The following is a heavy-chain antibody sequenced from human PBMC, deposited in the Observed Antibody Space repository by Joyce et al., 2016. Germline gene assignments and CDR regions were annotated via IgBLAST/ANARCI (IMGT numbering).Heavy chain of an antibody. CDR3: ARIYRAVDF. Sequence: QVQLVQSGAEMKKPGASVKVSCKTSGYTFIHHYIHWMRQAPGQGLEWIGWINPTHGGTKYAQKFQDRVTMTSDTSISTAYMEMKSLRSDDAAVYYCARIYRAVDFWGQGTLVTVSS. J-gene: IGHJ4*02. CDR2: INPTHGGT. D-gene: IGHD5/OR15-5a*01. V-gene: IGHV1-2*02. CDR1: GYTFIHHY.